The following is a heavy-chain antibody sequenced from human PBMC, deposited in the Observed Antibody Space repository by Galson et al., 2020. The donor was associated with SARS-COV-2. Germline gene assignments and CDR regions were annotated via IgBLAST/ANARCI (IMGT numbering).Heavy chain of an antibody. J-gene: IGHJ5*02. CDR3: SRHSAWYDSCTNRFDP. V-gene: IGHV4-39*01. CDR2: IYYSGST. Sequence: SETLSLTCSVSGGSITGSRYYGGWIRQSPGKGLEWIGSIYYSGSTYYNPSLKSRASISLDTSKNQVALKLSSVTAADTAVYYCSRHSAWYDSCTNRFDPWGQGTLVIVSS. CDR1: GGSITGSRYY. D-gene: IGHD2-2*01.